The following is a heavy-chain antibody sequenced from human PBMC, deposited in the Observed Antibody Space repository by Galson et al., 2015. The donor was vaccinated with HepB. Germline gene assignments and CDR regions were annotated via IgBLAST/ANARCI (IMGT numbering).Heavy chain of an antibody. CDR1: GYSFTNYW. D-gene: IGHD3-22*01. CDR2: IYPGDSDI. J-gene: IGHJ4*02. V-gene: IGHV5-51*03. Sequence: QSGAEVKKPGESLKISCQGSGYSFTNYWIGWVRQMPGKGLEWMGTIYPGDSDIRYSPSFQGQVTISADKSISAAHLQWSSLKASDTAMYYCARPIGYDSSGYPPDYFDYWGQGTLVTVSS. CDR3: ARPIGYDSSGYPPDYFDY.